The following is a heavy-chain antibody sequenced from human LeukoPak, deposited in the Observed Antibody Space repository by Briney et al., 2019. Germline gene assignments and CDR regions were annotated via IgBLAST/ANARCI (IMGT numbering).Heavy chain of an antibody. CDR3: AAYSGYGSYFDY. J-gene: IGHJ4*02. CDR2: ISGSGGST. Sequence: PGGSLRLSCAASGFTFSSYAMSWVRQAPGKGLEWVSAISGSGGSTYYADSVKGRFTISRDNSKNTLYLQMNSLRAEDTAVYYCAAYSGYGSYFDYWGQGTLVTVSP. V-gene: IGHV3-23*01. D-gene: IGHD5-12*01. CDR1: GFTFSSYA.